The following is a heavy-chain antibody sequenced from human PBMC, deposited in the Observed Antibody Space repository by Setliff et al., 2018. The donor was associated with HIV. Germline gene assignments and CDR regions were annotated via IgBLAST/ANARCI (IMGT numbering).Heavy chain of an antibody. Sequence: PSETLSLTCTVSGGSISSSPYYWGWIRQPPGKGLEWIGSIYYSGSTYYNPSLKSRVTISVDTSKNQFSLKLSSVTAADTAVYYCARHSPSDYWGQGTLVTVSS. CDR2: IYYSGST. CDR1: GGSISSSPYY. V-gene: IGHV4-39*01. CDR3: ARHSPSDY. J-gene: IGHJ4*02.